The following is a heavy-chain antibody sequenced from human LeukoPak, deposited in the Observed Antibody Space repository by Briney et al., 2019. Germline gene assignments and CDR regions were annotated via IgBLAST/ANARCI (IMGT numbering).Heavy chain of an antibody. J-gene: IGHJ4*02. D-gene: IGHD5-12*01. V-gene: IGHV3-30*01. CDR3: ARDPSVGYEPKHPYFDY. CDR2: ISYDGSNK. CDR1: GFTFSSYA. Sequence: PGRSLRLSCAASGFTFSSYAMHWVRQAPGKGLEWVAVISYDGSNKYYADSVKGRFTISRDNSKNTLYLQMNCLRAEDTAVYYCARDPSVGYEPKHPYFDYWGQGTLVTVSS.